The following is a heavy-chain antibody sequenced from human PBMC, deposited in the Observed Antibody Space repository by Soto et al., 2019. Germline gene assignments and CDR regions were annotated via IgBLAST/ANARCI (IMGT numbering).Heavy chain of an antibody. Sequence: QVQIVQSGAEVKKPGASVRVSCKASGYSFSTFAIHWVRQAPGQRLEWMGWINAGNGDTKYSEKFQGRVTITGRTSASTAYMDLSSLRSEDTAVYYCATQGRTTTEFDFWGQGTLVTVSS. D-gene: IGHD4-4*01. CDR1: GYSFSTFA. CDR3: ATQGRTTTEFDF. J-gene: IGHJ4*02. V-gene: IGHV1-3*01. CDR2: INAGNGDT.